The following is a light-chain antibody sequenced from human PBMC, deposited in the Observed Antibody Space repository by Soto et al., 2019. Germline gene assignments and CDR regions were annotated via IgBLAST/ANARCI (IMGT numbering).Light chain of an antibody. CDR1: QSVSSSY. CDR2: GAS. V-gene: IGKV3-20*01. J-gene: IGKJ4*01. Sequence: EIVLTQSPGTLSLSPGERATLPCGASQSVSSSYLAWYQQKPGQAPRLLIYGASSRATGIPDRFSGGGSGTDFTLTISRLEPEDFAVYYCQQFSSYPPTFGGGTKVDI. CDR3: QQFSSYPPT.